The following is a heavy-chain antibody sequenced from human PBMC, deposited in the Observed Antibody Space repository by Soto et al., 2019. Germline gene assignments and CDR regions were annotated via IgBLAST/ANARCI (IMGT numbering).Heavy chain of an antibody. V-gene: IGHV3-23*01. J-gene: IGHJ6*02. CDR2: IGGSGGNT. D-gene: IGHD1-26*01. CDR3: AKETSLSGRYYGMDV. Sequence: EVQLLESGGGLVQPGGSLRLSCAASGFTFNNYAMSWVRQAPGKGLEWVSAIGGSGGNTYYADSVKGRSTISRDNSKNTLYLQMNSLRAEDTAVYYCAKETSLSGRYYGMDVWGQGTTVTVSS. CDR1: GFTFNNYA.